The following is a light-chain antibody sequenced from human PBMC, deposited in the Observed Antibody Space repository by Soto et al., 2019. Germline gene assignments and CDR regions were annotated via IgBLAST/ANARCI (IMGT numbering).Light chain of an antibody. CDR2: DAS. Sequence: EIVLTQSPATLSLSPGERATLSCRASQSVSSYLAWYRQKPGQAPRLLIYDASNRATGIPARFSGSGSGTDFTLTISSLEPEDFAVYYCQQRSNWPPFPFGQGTRLEIK. CDR3: QQRSNWPPFP. J-gene: IGKJ5*01. CDR1: QSVSSY. V-gene: IGKV3-11*01.